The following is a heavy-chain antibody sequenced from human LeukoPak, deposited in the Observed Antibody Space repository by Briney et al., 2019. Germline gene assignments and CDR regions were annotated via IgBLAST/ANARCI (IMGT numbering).Heavy chain of an antibody. Sequence: SETLSLTCTVSGGSISSGGYYWSWIRQHPGKGLEWIGYIYYSGSTYYNPSLKSRVTISVDASKNQFSLKLSSVTAADTAVYYCARGSFYYFDYWGQGTLVTVSS. V-gene: IGHV4-31*03. CDR3: ARGSFYYFDY. CDR2: IYYSGST. J-gene: IGHJ4*02. D-gene: IGHD3-10*01. CDR1: GGSISSGGYY.